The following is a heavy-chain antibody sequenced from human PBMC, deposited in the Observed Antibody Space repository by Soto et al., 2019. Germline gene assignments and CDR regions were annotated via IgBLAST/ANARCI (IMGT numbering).Heavy chain of an antibody. Sequence: QVQLVESGGGVVQPGRSLRLSCAASGFTFSRYAVHWVRQAPGKGLEWVAVISYDGSNKYYADSVKGRFTISRDNSKNTLYLQMNSLRAEDTAVYYCARDLVDASSSWLYYYYYGMDVWGQGTTVTVSS. CDR1: GFTFSRYA. J-gene: IGHJ6*02. D-gene: IGHD6-13*01. V-gene: IGHV3-30-3*01. CDR2: ISYDGSNK. CDR3: ARDLVDASSSWLYYYYYGMDV.